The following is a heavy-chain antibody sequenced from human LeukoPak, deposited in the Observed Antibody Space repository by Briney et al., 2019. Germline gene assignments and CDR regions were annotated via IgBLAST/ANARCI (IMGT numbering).Heavy chain of an antibody. Sequence: GGSLRLSCASSGFTDSSSYMNWVRQARGRGLEGVSVIHSDGSTYYADSVKGRFTISRDNSKNTLYLQMNSLRAEDTAVYYCGRGGSIMITFGGVIVSDAFDIWGQGTMVTVSS. J-gene: IGHJ3*02. V-gene: IGHV3-53*01. CDR2: IHSDGST. CDR1: GFTDSSSY. CDR3: GRGGSIMITFGGVIVSDAFDI. D-gene: IGHD3-16*02.